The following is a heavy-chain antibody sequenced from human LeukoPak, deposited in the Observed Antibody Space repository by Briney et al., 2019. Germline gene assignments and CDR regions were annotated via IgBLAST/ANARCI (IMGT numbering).Heavy chain of an antibody. CDR1: GGSFSGYY. CDR3: ARGLEKGWLLGLYYYYYMDV. Sequence: PSETLSLTCAVYGGSFSGYYWSWIRQPPGKGLEWIGEINHSGSTNYNPSLKSRVTISVDTSKNQFSLKLSSVTAADTAVYYCARGLEKGWLLGLYYYYYMDVWGKGTTVTVSS. D-gene: IGHD4-23*01. V-gene: IGHV4-34*01. J-gene: IGHJ6*03. CDR2: INHSGST.